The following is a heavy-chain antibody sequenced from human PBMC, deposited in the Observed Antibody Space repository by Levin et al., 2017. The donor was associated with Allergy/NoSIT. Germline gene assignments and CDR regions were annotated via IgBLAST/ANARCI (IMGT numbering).Heavy chain of an antibody. CDR3: ARVIGGRSWYFDL. J-gene: IGHJ2*01. CDR1: GFTFSSYW. V-gene: IGHV3-7*01. D-gene: IGHD4-23*01. CDR2: IKQDGSEK. Sequence: GESLKISCAASGFTFSSYWMSWVRQAPGKGLEWVANIKQDGSEKYYVDSVKGRFTISRDNAKNSLYLQMNSLRAEDTAVYYCARVIGGRSWYFDLWGRGTLVTVSS.